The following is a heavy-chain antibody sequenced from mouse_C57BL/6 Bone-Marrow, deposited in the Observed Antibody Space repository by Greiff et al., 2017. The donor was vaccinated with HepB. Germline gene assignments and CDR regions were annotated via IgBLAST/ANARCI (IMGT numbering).Heavy chain of an antibody. V-gene: IGHV1-69*01. J-gene: IGHJ2*01. CDR1: GYTFTSYW. Sequence: VKLQQPGAELVMPGASVKLSCKASGYTFTSYWMHWVKQRPGQGLEWIGEIDPSDSYTNYNQKFKGKSTLTVDKSSSTAYMQLSSLTSEDSAVYYCAMSGRRDYWGQGTTLTVSS. CDR3: AMSGRRDY. CDR2: IDPSDSYT. D-gene: IGHD4-1*01.